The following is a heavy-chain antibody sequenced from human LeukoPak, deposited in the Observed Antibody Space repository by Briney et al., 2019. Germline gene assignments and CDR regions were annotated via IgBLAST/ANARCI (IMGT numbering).Heavy chain of an antibody. V-gene: IGHV4-34*01. J-gene: IGHJ2*01. D-gene: IGHD6-19*01. CDR3: ARVTQKLERIAVARTSEWRANWYFDL. Sequence: SETLSLTCAVYGGSSSGYYWSWIRQPPKKGLEWIGDINHSGSTNYNASLQSRVTMSVDTSQNQFFLKVNSVTAADTAVYYCARVTQKLERIAVARTSEWRANWYFDLWGRGTLVTVSS. CDR2: INHSGST. CDR1: GGSSSGYY.